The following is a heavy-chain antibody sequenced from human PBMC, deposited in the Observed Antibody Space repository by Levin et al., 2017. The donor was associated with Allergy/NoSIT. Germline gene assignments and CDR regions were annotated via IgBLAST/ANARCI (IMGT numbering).Heavy chain of an antibody. J-gene: IGHJ4*02. CDR1: GFTFSSYA. V-gene: IGHV3-23*01. Sequence: GGSLRLSCAASGFTFSSYAMSWVRQAPGKGLEWVSAISGSGGSTYYADSVKGRFTISRDNSKNTLYLQMNSLRAEDTAVYYCAKELLWFGELPQEAFDYWGQGTLVTVSS. CDR2: ISGSGGST. CDR3: AKELLWFGELPQEAFDY. D-gene: IGHD3-10*01.